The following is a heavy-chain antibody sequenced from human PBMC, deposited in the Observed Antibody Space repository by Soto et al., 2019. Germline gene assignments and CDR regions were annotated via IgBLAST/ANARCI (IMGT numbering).Heavy chain of an antibody. CDR3: ARDSRVYYGSGSSVDG. V-gene: IGHV3-11*01. CDR1: GFTFSDYY. J-gene: IGHJ4*02. CDR2: ISSSGNTV. Sequence: GGSLRLSCAASGFTFSDYYMSWIRQAPGKGLEWISYISSSGNTVYYADSVEGRFTISRDNAQNSLYLQMNNLRAEDTAVYYCARDSRVYYGSGSSVDGWDQGTLVTVSS. D-gene: IGHD3-10*01.